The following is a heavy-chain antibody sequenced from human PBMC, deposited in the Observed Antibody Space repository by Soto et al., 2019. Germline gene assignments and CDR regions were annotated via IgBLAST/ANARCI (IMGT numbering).Heavy chain of an antibody. Sequence: SETLSLTCAVSGGSISSGGYYWIWIRHHPGKGLEWIGYIYYSGSTYYNPSLKSRVTISVDTSKNQFSLKLSSVTAADTAVYYCARAETAHPNWFDPWGQGTLVTVSS. D-gene: IGHD2-21*02. CDR2: IYYSGST. CDR3: ARAETAHPNWFDP. J-gene: IGHJ5*02. CDR1: GGSISSGGYY. V-gene: IGHV4-31*11.